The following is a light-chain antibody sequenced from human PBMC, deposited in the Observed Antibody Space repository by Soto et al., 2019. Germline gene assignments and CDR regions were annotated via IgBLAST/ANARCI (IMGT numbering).Light chain of an antibody. V-gene: IGLV2-11*01. CDR3: CSYAGSYLWV. CDR1: SSDVGGYNY. Sequence: QSVLTQPRSVSGSPGQSVTISCTGTSSDVGGYNYVSWYQQHPGKAPKLMIYDVSNRPSGVPDRFSGSKSGNTASLTISGLQAEDEADYYCCSYAGSYLWVFGGGTKVTVL. J-gene: IGLJ3*02. CDR2: DVS.